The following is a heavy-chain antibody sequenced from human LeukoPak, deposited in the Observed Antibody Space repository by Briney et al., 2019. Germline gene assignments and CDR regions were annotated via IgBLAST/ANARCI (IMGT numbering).Heavy chain of an antibody. CDR3: ARGRGCSSTSYYYYYGMDV. CDR2: INHSGST. J-gene: IGHJ6*02. V-gene: IGHV4-34*01. Sequence: GSLRLSCAASGFTFSSYSMNWVRQPPGKGLEWIGEINHSGSTNYSPSLKSRVTISVDTSKNQFSLKLSSVTAADTAVYYCARGRGCSSTSYYYYYGMDVWGQGTTVTVSS. D-gene: IGHD2-2*01. CDR1: GFTFSSYS.